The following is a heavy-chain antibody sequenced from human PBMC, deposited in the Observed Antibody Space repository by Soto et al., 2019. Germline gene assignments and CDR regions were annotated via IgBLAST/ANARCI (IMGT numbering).Heavy chain of an antibody. CDR2: IYHSGRT. V-gene: IGHV4-39*01. J-gene: IGHJ5*02. CDR3: ARSISSSWYEDWFDP. D-gene: IGHD6-13*01. Sequence: SETLSLTCIVSGESISSSSYYWGWIRQPPGKGLEWIGSIYHSGRTYYNPSLKSRVSISIDTSKNQFSLKLSSVTAADTALYYCARSISSSWYEDWFDPWGQGTLVTVSS. CDR1: GESISSSSYY.